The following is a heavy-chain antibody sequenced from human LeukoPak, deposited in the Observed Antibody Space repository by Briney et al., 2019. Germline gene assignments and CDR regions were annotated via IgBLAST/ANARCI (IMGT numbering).Heavy chain of an antibody. V-gene: IGHV1-69*04. CDR2: IIPILGIA. J-gene: IGHJ4*02. Sequence: WASVKVSCKASGGTFSSYAISWVRQAPGQGLEWMGRIIPILGIANYAQKFQGRVTITADKSTSTAYMELSSLRSEDTAVYYCARLAKDYPYYFDYWGQGTLVTVSS. CDR3: ARLAKDYPYYFDY. D-gene: IGHD4-11*01. CDR1: GGTFSSYA.